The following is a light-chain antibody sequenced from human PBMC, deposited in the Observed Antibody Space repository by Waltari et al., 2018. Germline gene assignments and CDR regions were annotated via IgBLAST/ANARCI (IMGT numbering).Light chain of an antibody. J-gene: IGKJ4*01. V-gene: IGKV3-11*01. CDR1: QSVSSY. CDR3: QQRSNWPRLT. CDR2: DAS. Sequence: EIVLTQSPATLSLSPGERATLSCRASQSVSSYLAWYQQKPGQAPRLLIYDASNRATGIPARFSGSGSGTDFTLTIGSLEPEDFAVYYCQQRSNWPRLTFGGGTKVEIK.